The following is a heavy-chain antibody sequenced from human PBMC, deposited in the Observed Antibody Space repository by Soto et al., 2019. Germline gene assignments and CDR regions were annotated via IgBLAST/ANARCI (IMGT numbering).Heavy chain of an antibody. V-gene: IGHV3-11*01. D-gene: IGHD1-20*01. Sequence: GGSLRLSCAASGFTFSDYYMSWIRQAPWKGLEWVSYISSSGSTIYYADSVKGRFTISRDNAKNSLYLQMNSLRAEDTAVYYCATQTHGPYNWSHDTYGMDVWGQGTTVTVSS. CDR1: GFTFSDYY. J-gene: IGHJ6*02. CDR2: ISSSGSTI. CDR3: ATQTHGPYNWSHDTYGMDV.